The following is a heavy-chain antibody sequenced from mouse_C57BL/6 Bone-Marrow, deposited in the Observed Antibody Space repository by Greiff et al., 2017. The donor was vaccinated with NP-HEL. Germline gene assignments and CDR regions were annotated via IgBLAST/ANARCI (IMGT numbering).Heavy chain of an antibody. J-gene: IGHJ2*01. CDR2: IRSKSNNYAT. CDR1: GFSFNTYA. Sequence: EVQLVESGGGLVQPKGSLKLSCAASGFSFNTYAMNWVRQAPGKGLEWVARIRSKSNNYATYYADSVKDRFTISRDDSESMIYLQMNNLKTEDTAMYYCVRSNWDGEYYFDYWGQGTTLTVSS. D-gene: IGHD4-1*02. CDR3: VRSNWDGEYYFDY. V-gene: IGHV10-1*01.